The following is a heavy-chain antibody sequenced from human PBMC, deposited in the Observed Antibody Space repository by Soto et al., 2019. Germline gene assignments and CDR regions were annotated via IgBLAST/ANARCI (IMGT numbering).Heavy chain of an antibody. CDR2: IYYSGST. Sequence: QLQLQESGPGLVKPSETLSLTCTVSGGSISSSSYYWGWIRQPPGKGLEWIGGIYYSGSTYYNPSLKSRVTISVDTSKNQFSLKLSSVTAADTAVYYCARTLSGLRFLEWLLSYMDVWGKGTTVTVSS. V-gene: IGHV4-39*01. D-gene: IGHD3-3*01. CDR3: ARTLSGLRFLEWLLSYMDV. J-gene: IGHJ6*03. CDR1: GGSISSSSYY.